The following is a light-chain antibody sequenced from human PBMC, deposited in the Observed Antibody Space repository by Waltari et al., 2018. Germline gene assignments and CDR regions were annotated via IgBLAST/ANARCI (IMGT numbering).Light chain of an antibody. CDR1: QSVLYTDNNKNY. V-gene: IGKV4-1*01. CDR3: HQHYTTPWT. CDR2: WAS. J-gene: IGKJ1*01. Sequence: DIVMTQSPDSLAVSLGERATINCKSSQSVLYTDNNKNYLTWYQQKPGQPPQLLFYWASTRESGVPARFIGSGSGTDFTLTISSLQAEDVAVYYCHQHYTTPWTFGQGTQVEL.